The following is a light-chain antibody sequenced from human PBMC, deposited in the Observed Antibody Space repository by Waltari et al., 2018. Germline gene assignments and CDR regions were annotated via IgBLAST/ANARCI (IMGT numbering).Light chain of an antibody. CDR1: SSAAGNFNL. CDR2: EAT. V-gene: IGLV2-23*01. J-gene: IGLJ3*02. CDR3: CSYAGSSSPRL. Sequence: QSALTQPASVSGSPGQSITISCTGSSSAAGNFNLVSWYQLHPGKAPKLLIFEATKRPSGISYHFSGSKSGNTASLTISGLQAEDEADYFCCSYAGSSSPRLFGGGTKLSVL.